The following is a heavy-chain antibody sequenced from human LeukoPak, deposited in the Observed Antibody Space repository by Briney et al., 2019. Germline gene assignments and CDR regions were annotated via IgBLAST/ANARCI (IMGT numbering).Heavy chain of an antibody. CDR2: INPNSGGT. CDR3: ARGKKQWLYDPSVRGGKSYYFDY. J-gene: IGHJ4*02. V-gene: IGHV1-2*02. D-gene: IGHD6-19*01. CDR1: GYTFTDYY. Sequence: ASVKVSCKASGYTFTDYYMHWVRQAPGQGLEWMGWINPNSGGTNYAQKFQGRVTMTRDTSISTAYMELSRLRSDDTAVYYCARGKKQWLYDPSVRGGKSYYFDYWGQGTLVTVSS.